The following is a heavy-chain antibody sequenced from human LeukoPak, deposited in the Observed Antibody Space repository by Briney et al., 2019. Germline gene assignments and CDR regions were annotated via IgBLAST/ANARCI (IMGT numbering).Heavy chain of an antibody. Sequence: SQTLSLTCTVSGGSISSPNYYWGWIRQPPGKGLEWIGEINHSGSTNYNPSLKSRVTISVDTSKNQFSLKLSSVTAADTAVYYCARGGQWLVRGFDYWGQGTLVTVSS. J-gene: IGHJ4*02. CDR1: GGSISSPNYY. D-gene: IGHD6-19*01. V-gene: IGHV4-39*07. CDR2: INHSGST. CDR3: ARGGQWLVRGFDY.